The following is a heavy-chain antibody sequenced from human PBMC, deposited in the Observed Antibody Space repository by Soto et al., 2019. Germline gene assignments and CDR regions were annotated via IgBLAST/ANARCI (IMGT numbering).Heavy chain of an antibody. CDR1: GGSISSSDYY. D-gene: IGHD3-10*01. V-gene: IGHV4-30-4*01. CDR2: VSYSGST. Sequence: KPSETLSLTCTVSGGSISSSDYYWSWIRQPPGEGLEWIGYVSYSGSTSYTPSLKSRGTMSVDTSKNQFSLRLNSVTTADTAVYYCASVKSMAATYFDYWGQGTLVTVSS. J-gene: IGHJ4*02. CDR3: ASVKSMAATYFDY.